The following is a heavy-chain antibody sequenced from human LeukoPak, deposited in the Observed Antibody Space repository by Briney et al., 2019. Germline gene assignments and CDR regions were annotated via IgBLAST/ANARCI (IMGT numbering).Heavy chain of an antibody. CDR3: ARGSRPLVRYFDWPYYYYYYMDV. Sequence: SETLSLTCAVYGGSFSGYYWSWIRQPPGKGLEWIGEINHSGSTNYNPSLKSRVTISVDTSKNQFSLKLSSVTAADTAVYYCARGSRPLVRYFDWPYYYYYYMDVWGKGTTVTVSS. D-gene: IGHD3-9*01. CDR2: INHSGST. J-gene: IGHJ6*03. CDR1: GGSFSGYY. V-gene: IGHV4-34*01.